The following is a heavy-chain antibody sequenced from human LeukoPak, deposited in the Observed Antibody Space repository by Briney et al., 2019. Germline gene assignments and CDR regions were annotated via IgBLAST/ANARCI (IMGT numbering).Heavy chain of an antibody. CDR1: KFTFSHYG. J-gene: IGHJ4*02. CDR2: ISGTGGST. Sequence: PGGSLRLSCTASKFTFSHYGMQWVRQAPGKGLEWVAGISGTGGSTHYADSVKGRFTISRDNSKNTVYLQMRNLRVEHTAVYYCAKVVAGNIDYYFDYWGQGMLVAVSS. CDR3: AKVVAGNIDYYFDY. D-gene: IGHD2/OR15-2a*01. V-gene: IGHV3-23*01.